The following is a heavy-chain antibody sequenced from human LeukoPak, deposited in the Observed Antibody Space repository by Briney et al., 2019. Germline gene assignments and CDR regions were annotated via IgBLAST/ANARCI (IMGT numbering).Heavy chain of an antibody. CDR1: GFTFSSYS. V-gene: IGHV3-21*01. J-gene: IGHJ4*02. D-gene: IGHD3-10*01. CDR3: ARARDYYGSGSYYQSDY. Sequence: AGGSLRLSCAPSGFTFSSYSMNWVRQAPGKGLEWVSSISSSSSYIYYADSVKGRFTISRDNAKNSLYLQMNSLRAEDTAVYYCARARDYYGSGSYYQSDYWGQGTLVTVSS. CDR2: ISSSSSYI.